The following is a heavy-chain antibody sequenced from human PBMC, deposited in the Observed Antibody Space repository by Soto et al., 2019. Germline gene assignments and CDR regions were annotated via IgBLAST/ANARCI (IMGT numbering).Heavy chain of an antibody. CDR3: ARDGYDFWSGYYTAGGYYYGMDV. CDR1: GFTFSSYS. J-gene: IGHJ6*02. Sequence: GGSLRLSCAASGFTFSSYSMNWVRQAPGKGLEWVSSISSSSSYIYYADSVKGRFTISRDNAKNSLYLKMNSLRAEDTAVYYCARDGYDFWSGYYTAGGYYYGMDVWGQGTTVTVSS. V-gene: IGHV3-21*01. CDR2: ISSSSSYI. D-gene: IGHD3-3*01.